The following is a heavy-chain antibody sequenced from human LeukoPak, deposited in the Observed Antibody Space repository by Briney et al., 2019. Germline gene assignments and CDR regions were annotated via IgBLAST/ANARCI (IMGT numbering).Heavy chain of an antibody. CDR3: AKDSEKLLWFGELPTHFDY. CDR1: GFTFSSYG. Sequence: GGSLRLSCAASGFTFSSYGMHWVRQAPGKGLEWVAVISYDGSNKYYADSVKGRFTISRDNSKNTLYLQMNSLRAEDTGVYYCAKDSEKLLWFGELPTHFDYWGQETLVTVSS. CDR2: ISYDGSNK. D-gene: IGHD3-10*01. J-gene: IGHJ4*02. V-gene: IGHV3-30*18.